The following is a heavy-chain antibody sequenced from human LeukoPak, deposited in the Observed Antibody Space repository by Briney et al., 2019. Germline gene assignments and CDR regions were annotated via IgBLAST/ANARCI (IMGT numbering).Heavy chain of an antibody. V-gene: IGHV3-48*03. CDR1: GFNVNSFE. Sequence: GGSLRLSCAASGFNVNSFEMTWVRQAPGLGLQFLSYISDSGGVIKYADSVKGRFIISRDSAENALYLQMNNLGADDTAVYFCAGGPQYTGSFPYWGQGTLVAVSS. CDR3: AGGPQYTGSFPY. D-gene: IGHD1-26*01. CDR2: ISDSGGVI. J-gene: IGHJ4*02.